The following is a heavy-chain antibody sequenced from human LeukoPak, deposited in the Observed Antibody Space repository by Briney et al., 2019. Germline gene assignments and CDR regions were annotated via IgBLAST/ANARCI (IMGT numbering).Heavy chain of an antibody. CDR1: SCTFTNAW. CDR3: ARVLSHRNSPFDY. CDR2: IKSKTDGGTA. Sequence: GGSLRLSCAASSCTFTNAWRSCLRQTPGKGLEGVGRIKSKTDGGTADYASPVKGVITTSRDDSKTTLYLQSSIPQTEDTTVYYCARVLSHRNSPFDYWGRGNLVTVSS. J-gene: IGHJ4*02. D-gene: IGHD4-23*01. V-gene: IGHV3-15*01.